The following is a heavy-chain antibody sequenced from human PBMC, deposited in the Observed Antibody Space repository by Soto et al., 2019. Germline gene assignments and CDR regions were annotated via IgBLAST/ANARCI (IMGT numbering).Heavy chain of an antibody. V-gene: IGHV5-51*01. D-gene: IGHD3-9*01. Sequence: GESLESSCKGSGYSFTSTWSAWVRQVPGKGLEWRGIIYPGDSDSRYIPSFQGQFTIPADKSISTAFLQWSSLKASDTAIYYCARPGLRYFDWGEGTLVTVSS. CDR1: GYSFTSTW. J-gene: IGHJ4*02. CDR3: ARPGLRYFD. CDR2: IYPGDSDS.